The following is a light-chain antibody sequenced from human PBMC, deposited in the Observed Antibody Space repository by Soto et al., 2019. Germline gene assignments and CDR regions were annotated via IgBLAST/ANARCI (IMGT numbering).Light chain of an antibody. CDR2: EVT. J-gene: IGLJ1*01. V-gene: IGLV2-14*01. Sequence: QAVVTQPASVSGSPGQSIIISCTGTSGDIGSYNRVSWYQQHPGKAPKLIIYEVTDRPSGVSNRFSGSKSGNTASLTISGLQAEDEAEYYCSSYTNINTRACVFGTGTKLTVL. CDR1: SGDIGSYNR. CDR3: SSYTNINTRACV.